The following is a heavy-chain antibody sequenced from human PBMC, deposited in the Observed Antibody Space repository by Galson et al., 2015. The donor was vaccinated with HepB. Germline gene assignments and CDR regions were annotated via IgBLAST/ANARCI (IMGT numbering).Heavy chain of an antibody. V-gene: IGHV1-69*13. CDR3: ASGGNDYSNYGTAPYYYYYMDV. CDR2: IIPIFGTA. J-gene: IGHJ6*03. CDR1: GGTFSSYA. D-gene: IGHD4-11*01. Sequence: SVKVSCKASGGTFSSYAISWVRQAPGQGLEWMGGIIPIFGTANYAQKFQGRVTITADESTSTAYMELSSLRSKDTAVYYCASGGNDYSNYGTAPYYYYYMDVWGKGTTVTVSS.